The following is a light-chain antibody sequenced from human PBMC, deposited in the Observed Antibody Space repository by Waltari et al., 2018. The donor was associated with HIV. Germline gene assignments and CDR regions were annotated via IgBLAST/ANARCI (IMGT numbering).Light chain of an antibody. CDR2: EVF. CDR1: NSDIGAYDF. J-gene: IGLJ2*01. CDR3: SSFARSGTLL. V-gene: IGLV2-14*01. Sequence: QSALTQSASVSGSPGQSITISCTGTNSDIGAYDFVSWYPQQSGKSPRLLIFEVFNRPSGISNRFSGSKSGNTASLTISGLRSEDEADYYCSSFARSGTLLFGGGTRVTVL.